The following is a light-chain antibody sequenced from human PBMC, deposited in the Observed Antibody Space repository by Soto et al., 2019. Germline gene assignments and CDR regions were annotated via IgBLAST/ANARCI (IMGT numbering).Light chain of an antibody. CDR2: GAS. Sequence: EIVMTQSPATLSVSPGDGATLSCRASQSVDSNLAWYQQKPGQTPRLLIYGASTRPTGIPARFSGSGSGTEFTLTIISLQSEDSAVYYCQHFGKSPPWPFGLGTRVE. CDR3: QHFGKSPPWP. V-gene: IGKV3D-15*01. CDR1: QSVDSN. J-gene: IGKJ1*01.